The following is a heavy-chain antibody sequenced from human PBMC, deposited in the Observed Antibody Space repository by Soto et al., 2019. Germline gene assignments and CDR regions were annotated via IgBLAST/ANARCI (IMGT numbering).Heavy chain of an antibody. CDR1: GGSIRSNN. D-gene: IGHD1-26*01. J-gene: IGHJ4*02. CDR3: ASHYSGSDWGGFDY. V-gene: IGHV4-59*13. CDR2: IYYSGSN. Sequence: PSETLSLTCLVSGGSIRSNNWWSWIRQPPGKGLEWIGNIYYSGSNNYNPSLKSRVTITVDTSKNQFSLKLSSVTAADTAVYYCASHYSGSDWGGFDYWGQGTLVTVSS.